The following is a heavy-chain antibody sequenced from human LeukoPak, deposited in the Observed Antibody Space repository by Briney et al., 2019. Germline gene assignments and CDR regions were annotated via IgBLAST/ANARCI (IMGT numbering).Heavy chain of an antibody. CDR2: IYSGGST. D-gene: IGHD1-26*01. J-gene: IGHJ4*02. CDR1: GFTFDDYG. CDR3: ASIVGHPR. Sequence: GGSLRLSCAASGFTFDDYGMSWVRQAPGKGLEWVSVIYSGGSTYYADSVKGRFTISRDNSKNTLYLQMNSLRAEDTAVYYCASIVGHPRWGQGTLVTVSS. V-gene: IGHV3-66*02.